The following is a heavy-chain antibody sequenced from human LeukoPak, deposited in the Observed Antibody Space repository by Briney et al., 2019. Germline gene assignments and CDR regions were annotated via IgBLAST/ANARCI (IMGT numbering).Heavy chain of an antibody. D-gene: IGHD2-21*02. CDR3: AKGLCGGDYYSPYYFDY. CDR2: ISWNSGSI. CDR1: GFTFYDYA. V-gene: IGHV3-9*01. Sequence: GGSLRLSCAASGFTFYDYAMHWVRDAPGKGVEWVSGISWNSGSIVYADSVKGRFTISRDNAKNSLYLQMNSLRAEDTALYYCAKGLCGGDYYSPYYFDYWGQGTLVTVSS. J-gene: IGHJ4*02.